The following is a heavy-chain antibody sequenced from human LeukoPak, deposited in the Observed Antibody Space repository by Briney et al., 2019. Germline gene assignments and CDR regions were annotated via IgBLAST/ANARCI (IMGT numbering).Heavy chain of an antibody. CDR3: ARGHSSGYYSY. V-gene: IGHV4-30-2*01. CDR2: IYHSGST. CDR1: GGSISSGGYS. D-gene: IGHD3-22*01. J-gene: IGHJ4*02. Sequence: SETLSLTCAVSGGSISSGGYSWRWIRQPPGKGLEWIGYIYHSGSTYYNPSLKSRVTISVDRSKNQFSLKLSSVTAADTAVYYCARGHSSGYYSYWGQGTLVTVSS.